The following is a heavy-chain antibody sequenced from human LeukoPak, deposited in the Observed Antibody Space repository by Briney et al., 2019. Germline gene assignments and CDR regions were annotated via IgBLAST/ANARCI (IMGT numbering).Heavy chain of an antibody. CDR2: IFHNRGT. V-gene: IGHV4-38-2*02. J-gene: IGHJ4*02. Sequence: PSATLSLTCTVSGYSISSGNYWGWIRQPPGKGLEWIGSIFHNRGTFYIPSLKSRVSISEDTSKNQFSLSLSSVTAADTAVYFCVRGPTTVQGGGFDSWGRGSLVTVSP. CDR1: GYSISSGNY. D-gene: IGHD2-15*01. CDR3: VRGPTTVQGGGFDS.